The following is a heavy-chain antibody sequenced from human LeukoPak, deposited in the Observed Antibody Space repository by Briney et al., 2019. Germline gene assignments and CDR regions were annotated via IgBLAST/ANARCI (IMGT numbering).Heavy chain of an antibody. J-gene: IGHJ4*02. V-gene: IGHV4-34*01. CDR1: GGSFSGYY. CDR3: ARGRYSSSSPFFDY. D-gene: IGHD6-6*01. Sequence: SETLSLTCAVYGGSFSGYYWSWIRQPPRKGLEWIGEINHSGSTNYNPSLKSRVTISVDTSKNQFSLKLSSVTAADTAVYYCARGRYSSSSPFFDYWGQGTLVTVSS. CDR2: INHSGST.